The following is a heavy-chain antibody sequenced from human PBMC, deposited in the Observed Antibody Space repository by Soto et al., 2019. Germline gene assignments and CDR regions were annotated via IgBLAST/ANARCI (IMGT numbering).Heavy chain of an antibody. CDR3: ARHMYGNSVDV. CDR1: GGSFTSYH. D-gene: IGHD2-8*01. J-gene: IGHJ6*02. Sequence: SETLSLTCTVSGGSFTSYHWSWLRQSPEKGLEWIGYVSYSGRTNYNPSFNSRVIISLDTSNNQFSLKLTSMTAADTAVYFCARHMYGNSVDVWGQGTTVTVSS. CDR2: VSYSGRT. V-gene: IGHV4-59*08.